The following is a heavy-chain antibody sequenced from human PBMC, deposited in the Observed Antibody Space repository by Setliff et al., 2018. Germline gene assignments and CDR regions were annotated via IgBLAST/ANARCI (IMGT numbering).Heavy chain of an antibody. J-gene: IGHJ4*02. Sequence: PGGSLRLSCAASGFTFGSFAMHWVRQAPGKGLEWVAVILYDGSNKYYGDSVKGRFSISRDNFENTLYLQMSSLRAEDAAVYYCARETYYYDSSGYYPYYFDYWGQGTLVTVS. D-gene: IGHD3-22*01. V-gene: IGHV3-30*15. CDR3: ARETYYYDSSGYYPYYFDY. CDR1: GFTFGSFA. CDR2: ILYDGSNK.